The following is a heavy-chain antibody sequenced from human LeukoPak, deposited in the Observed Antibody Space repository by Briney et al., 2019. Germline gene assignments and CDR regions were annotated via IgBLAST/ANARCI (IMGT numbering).Heavy chain of an antibody. CDR2: IYPGDSDT. CDR1: GSSFTSYW. CDR3: ARVHDREVFDY. Sequence: GESLQISCKGSGSSFTSYWIGWVRQLPGKGLEWMGIIYPGDSDTRYSPSFQGQVTISADKSISTAYLQWSSLKASDTAMYYCARVHDREVFDYWGQGTLVTVSS. J-gene: IGHJ4*02. D-gene: IGHD1-1*01. V-gene: IGHV5-51*01.